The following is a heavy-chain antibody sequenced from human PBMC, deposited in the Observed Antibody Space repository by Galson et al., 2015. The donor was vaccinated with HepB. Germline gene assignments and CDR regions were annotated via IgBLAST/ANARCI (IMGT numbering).Heavy chain of an antibody. J-gene: IGHJ3*02. CDR2: ISSSSSTI. D-gene: IGHD3-3*02. Sequence: SLRLSCAASGFTFSSYSMNWVRQAPGKGLEWVSYISSSSSTIYYADSVKGRFTISRDNAKNSLYLQMNSLRAEDTAVYYCARAGGRHFWSGYYRLDAFDIWGQGTMVTVSS. CDR1: GFTFSSYS. CDR3: ARAGGRHFWSGYYRLDAFDI. V-gene: IGHV3-48*01.